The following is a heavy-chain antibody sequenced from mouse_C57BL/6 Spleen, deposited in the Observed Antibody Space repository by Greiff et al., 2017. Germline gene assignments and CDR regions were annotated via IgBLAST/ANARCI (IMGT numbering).Heavy chain of an antibody. Sequence: VQLVESGAELMKPGASVKLSCKATGYTFTGYWIEWVKQRPGHGLEWIGEILPGSGSTNYNEKFKGKATFTADTSSNTAYMQLSSLTTEDSAIYYCARRVDDGYYVRNAMDYWGQGTSVTVSS. CDR2: ILPGSGST. D-gene: IGHD2-3*01. CDR1: GYTFTGYW. CDR3: ARRVDDGYYVRNAMDY. V-gene: IGHV1-9*01. J-gene: IGHJ4*01.